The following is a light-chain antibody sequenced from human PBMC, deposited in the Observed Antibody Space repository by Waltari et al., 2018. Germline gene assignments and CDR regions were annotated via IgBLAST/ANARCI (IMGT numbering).Light chain of an antibody. Sequence: QSALPQPPAESGSPGPSITISCTGTSSDVGSYNLVSWYQQYPGKAPKVMIYDDNRRPSVVSDLFSGSKSGNTASLTISGVQAEDEADYYCCSYAGSYTWVFGGGTKLTVL. CDR3: CSYAGSYTWV. V-gene: IGLV2-23*01. CDR2: DDN. J-gene: IGLJ3*02. CDR1: SSDVGSYNL.